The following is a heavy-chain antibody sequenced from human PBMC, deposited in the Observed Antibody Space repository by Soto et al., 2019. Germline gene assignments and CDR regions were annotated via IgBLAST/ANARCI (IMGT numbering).Heavy chain of an antibody. Sequence: PSETLSLTCAVSGGSISSSNWWSWVRQPPGKGLEWIGEIYYSGTTKYNPSLKSRVTISVDKSKDQFSLKMYSVTAADTAVYYCARDQGYCSGGSCYVFDSWGQGTLVTVSS. CDR2: IYYSGTT. CDR3: ARDQGYCSGGSCYVFDS. J-gene: IGHJ4*02. CDR1: GGSISSSNW. V-gene: IGHV4-4*02. D-gene: IGHD2-15*01.